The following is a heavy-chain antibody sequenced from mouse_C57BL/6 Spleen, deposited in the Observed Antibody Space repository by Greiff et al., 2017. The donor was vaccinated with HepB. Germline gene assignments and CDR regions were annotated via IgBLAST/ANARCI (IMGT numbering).Heavy chain of an antibody. V-gene: IGHV5-6*01. CDR1: GFTFSSYG. J-gene: IGHJ4*01. D-gene: IGHD1-1*01. Sequence: EVQLQESGGDLVKPGGSLKLSCAASGFTFSSYGMSWVRQTPDKRLEWVATISSGGSYTYYPDSVKGRFTISRDNAKNTLYLQMSSLKSEDTAMYYCARRADYYGSPYYAMDYWGQGTSVTVSS. CDR3: ARRADYYGSPYYAMDY. CDR2: ISSGGSYT.